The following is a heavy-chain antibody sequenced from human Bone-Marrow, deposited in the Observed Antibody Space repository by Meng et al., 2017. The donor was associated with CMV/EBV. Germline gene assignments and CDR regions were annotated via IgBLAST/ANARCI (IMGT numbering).Heavy chain of an antibody. CDR2: IRYDGSKK. V-gene: IGHV3-30*02. J-gene: IGHJ4*02. CDR3: ARSTSSWDADY. Sequence: GESLKISCAASGFIFSSFGMHWVRQAPGKGLEWVAFIRYDGSKKYYGDSVKGRFTISRDNTDNTLFLQMNSLRAEDTAVYYCARSTSSWDADYWGQGTLVTVSS. D-gene: IGHD6-13*01. CDR1: GFIFSSFG.